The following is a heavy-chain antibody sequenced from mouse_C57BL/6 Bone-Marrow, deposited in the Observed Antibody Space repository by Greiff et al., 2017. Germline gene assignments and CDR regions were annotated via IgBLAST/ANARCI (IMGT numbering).Heavy chain of an antibody. CDR1: GYTFTSYW. CDR2: IDPSDSET. Sequence: QVQLQQPGAELVRPGSSVKLSCKASGYTFTSYWMHWVKQRPIQGLEWIGNIDPSDSETHYNQKFKDKATLTVDKSSSTAYMQLRSLTSEDSAVYDGARSFHYDGSSSVDYWGQGTTLTVSS. V-gene: IGHV1-52*01. CDR3: ARSFHYDGSSSVDY. D-gene: IGHD1-1*01. J-gene: IGHJ2*01.